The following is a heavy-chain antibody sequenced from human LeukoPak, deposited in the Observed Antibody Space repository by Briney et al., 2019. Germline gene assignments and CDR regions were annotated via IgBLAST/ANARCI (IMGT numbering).Heavy chain of an antibody. Sequence: GESLKISCQGSGYSFTSYWIGWVRQMPGQGLEWMGIIYPVDSDTRYSPSFQGRVTISADKSISTAYLQWYSLKASDTAMYYCARLKDLGRIVGVTSAFDIWGLGTMVTVSS. CDR2: IYPVDSDT. CDR1: GYSFTSYW. V-gene: IGHV5-51*01. D-gene: IGHD1-26*01. CDR3: ARLKDLGRIVGVTSAFDI. J-gene: IGHJ3*02.